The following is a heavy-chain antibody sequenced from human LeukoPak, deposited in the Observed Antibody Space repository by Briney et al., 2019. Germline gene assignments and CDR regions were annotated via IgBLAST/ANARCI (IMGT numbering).Heavy chain of an antibody. CDR3: AKKDGYNLNFDL. D-gene: IGHD5-24*01. CDR1: GFTFSSYD. J-gene: IGHJ2*01. Sequence: GGSLRLSCAASGFTFSSYDMSWVRQAPGKGLEWVSTISGSSTYYADSVKGRFTISRDNSKNTLYLQMNSLRAEDTAVYYCAKKDGYNLNFDLWGRGTLVTVSS. V-gene: IGHV3-23*01. CDR2: ISGSST.